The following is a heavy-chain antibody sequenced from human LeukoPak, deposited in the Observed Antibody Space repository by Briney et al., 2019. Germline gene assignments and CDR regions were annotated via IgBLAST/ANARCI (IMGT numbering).Heavy chain of an antibody. J-gene: IGHJ4*02. Sequence: ESGPALVKPTQPLTLTCTFSGFSLSTSGMRVSWIRQPPGKALEWLARIDWDDDKFYRTSLKTRLTISKDTSKNQVVLTMTNMDPVDTATYYCARVTMVATIDYWGQGTLVTVSS. V-gene: IGHV2-70*04. D-gene: IGHD4/OR15-4a*01. CDR2: IDWDDDK. CDR3: ARVTMVATIDY. CDR1: GFSLSTSGMR.